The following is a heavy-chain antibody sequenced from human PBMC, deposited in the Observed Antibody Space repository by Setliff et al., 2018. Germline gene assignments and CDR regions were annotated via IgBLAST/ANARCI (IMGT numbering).Heavy chain of an antibody. J-gene: IGHJ3*02. CDR2: INFSGGKT. V-gene: IGHV1-46*01. CDR3: ASRKYYYDSSGYYYGDAFDI. D-gene: IGHD3-22*01. CDR1: GYTFISYY. Sequence: ASVKVSCKASGYTFISYYMHWVRQAPGQGLEWMGIINFSGGKTSYAQNFQGRVTMTRDTSTSTVYMDMSSLRSEDTAVYYCASRKYYYDSSGYYYGDAFDIWGQGTMVTVSS.